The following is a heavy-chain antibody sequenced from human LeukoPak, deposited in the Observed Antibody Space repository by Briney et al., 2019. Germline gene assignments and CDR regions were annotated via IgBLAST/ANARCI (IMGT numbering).Heavy chain of an antibody. J-gene: IGHJ4*02. CDR3: AIVGYDLDY. D-gene: IGHD3-3*01. V-gene: IGHV3-23*01. CDR1: GFIFTSYA. Sequence: GGSLRLSCAASGFIFTSYAMSWVRQAPGKGLEWVPGISGGGYNTYYADSVKGRFTVSRDNSKNTLYLQMNSLRVEDTAFYYCAIVGYDLDYWGQGTLVTVSS. CDR2: ISGGGYNT.